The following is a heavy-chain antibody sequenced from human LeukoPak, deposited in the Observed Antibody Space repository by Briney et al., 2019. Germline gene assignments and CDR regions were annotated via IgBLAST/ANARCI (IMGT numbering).Heavy chain of an antibody. Sequence: GGSLRLSCGASGFTFSTYWMHWVRQAPGKGLVWVSRINGDGSEITYADCVKGRFTMSRDNAKNTLYLQVNSLRAEDTAVYYCGREDISNSWYIDYWGQGTLVTVSS. V-gene: IGHV3-74*01. CDR1: GFTFSTYW. CDR3: GREDISNSWYIDY. CDR2: INGDGSEI. D-gene: IGHD6-13*01. J-gene: IGHJ4*02.